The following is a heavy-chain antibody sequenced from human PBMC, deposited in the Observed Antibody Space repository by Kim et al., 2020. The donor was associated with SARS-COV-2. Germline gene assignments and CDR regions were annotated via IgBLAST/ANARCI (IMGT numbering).Heavy chain of an antibody. CDR3: ARGAAGYSSSWQLVDYYYGMDV. J-gene: IGHJ6*02. D-gene: IGHD6-13*01. CDR1: GFTVSSNY. Sequence: GGSLRLSCAASGFTVSSNYMSWVRQAPGKGLEWVSVIYSGGSTYYADSVKGRFTISRDNSKNTLYLQMNSLRAEDTAVYYCARGAAGYSSSWQLVDYYYGMDVWGQGTTVTVSS. CDR2: IYSGGST. V-gene: IGHV3-53*01.